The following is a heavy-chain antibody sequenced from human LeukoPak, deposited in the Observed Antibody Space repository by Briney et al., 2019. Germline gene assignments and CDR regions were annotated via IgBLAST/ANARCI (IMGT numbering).Heavy chain of an antibody. CDR1: GYTFTSYD. Sequence: ASVKVSCKASGYTFTSYDINWVRLATGQGLEWMGWMNPNTGDTGYAQKFQDRVTMTRNTSISTAYMELSSLGSEDTAVYYCARVGRTKRSYGSGSFWGYYYYMDVWGKGTTVTISS. D-gene: IGHD3-10*01. CDR3: ARVGRTKRSYGSGSFWGYYYYMDV. CDR2: MNPNTGDT. J-gene: IGHJ6*03. V-gene: IGHV1-8*01.